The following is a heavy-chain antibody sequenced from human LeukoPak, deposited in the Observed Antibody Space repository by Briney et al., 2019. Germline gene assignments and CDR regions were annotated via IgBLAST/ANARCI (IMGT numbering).Heavy chain of an antibody. D-gene: IGHD1-14*01. CDR1: GGSVSSYY. CDR3: ARHGTISSESYFDY. V-gene: IGHV4-59*08. CDR2: IHNSGRT. J-gene: IGHJ4*02. Sequence: PSETLSLTCSVSGGSVSSYYWSWIRQSPGKGLGWIGYIHNSGRTNYNPSLKSRVTGFVDTSKNQVSLRLSSVAAADTAVYYCARHGTISSESYFDYWGQGALVTVSS.